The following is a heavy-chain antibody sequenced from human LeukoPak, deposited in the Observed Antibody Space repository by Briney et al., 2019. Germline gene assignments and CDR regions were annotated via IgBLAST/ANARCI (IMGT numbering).Heavy chain of an antibody. J-gene: IGHJ4*02. V-gene: IGHV7-4-1*02. Sequence: SVKVSCKASGYIFTNYAVNWVRQAPGQGLEWMGWINTNTGNPTYAQGFTGRFVFSLDTPVSTAYLQISSLKAEDTAVYYCAREDYDMNVDFWGQGTLDTVSS. CDR3: AREDYDMNVDF. D-gene: IGHD3-9*01. CDR1: GYIFTNYA. CDR2: INTNTGNP.